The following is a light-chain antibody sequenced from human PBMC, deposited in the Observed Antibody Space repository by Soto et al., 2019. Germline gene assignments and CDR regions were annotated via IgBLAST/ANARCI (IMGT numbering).Light chain of an antibody. CDR2: DAS. J-gene: IGKJ2*01. CDR1: QSISSW. CDR3: QQYNSYSPYT. V-gene: IGKV1-5*01. Sequence: DIQMTQSPSTLSASVGDRVTITCRASQSISSWLAWYQQKPGKAPKLLIYDASSLESGGPSRFSGSGSGTEFTLTFRSLQPDDFATYHCQQYNSYSPYTFGQGTKLEIK.